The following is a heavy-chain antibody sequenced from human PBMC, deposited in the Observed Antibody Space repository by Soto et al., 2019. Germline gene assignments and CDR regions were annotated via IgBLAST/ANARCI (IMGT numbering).Heavy chain of an antibody. Sequence: SETLSLTCTVSGGSIANYYYSWIRQPPGEGLEWIGYIFHTGTTSYNPSLKSRVTLSVDTSQSQFSLKLNSVTAADTAVYYCTTEAYDNSGSLAFDIWGPGTLVTVSS. J-gene: IGHJ3*02. D-gene: IGHD3-22*01. CDR3: TTEAYDNSGSLAFDI. CDR1: GGSIANYY. CDR2: IFHTGTT. V-gene: IGHV4-59*08.